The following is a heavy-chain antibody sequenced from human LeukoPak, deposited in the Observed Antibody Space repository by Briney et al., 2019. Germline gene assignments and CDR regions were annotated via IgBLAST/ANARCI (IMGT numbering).Heavy chain of an antibody. CDR1: GFTFDDYG. D-gene: IGHD3-22*01. Sequence: GGSPRLSCAASGFTFDDYGMSWGRHAPGKGLERGPGINWNGGSTGYADSVKGRFTISRDNAKNSLYLQMNSLRAEDTALYYCARDLYYYDSSGQLDYWGQGTLVTVSS. CDR3: ARDLYYYDSSGQLDY. V-gene: IGHV3-20*04. J-gene: IGHJ4*02. CDR2: INWNGGST.